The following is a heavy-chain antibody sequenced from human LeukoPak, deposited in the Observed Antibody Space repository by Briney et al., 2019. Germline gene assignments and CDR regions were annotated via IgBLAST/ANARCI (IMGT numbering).Heavy chain of an antibody. CDR2: IFGSGLTT. Sequence: PGGSLRLSCAASGFTFSSYWMSWVRQAPGKGLEWVSAIFGSGLTTYYADSVRGRFIVSRDNSQNRLFLQVNSLRVEDTAVYYCARGLGEFASAPDSWGQGTPVTVSS. D-gene: IGHD6-6*01. J-gene: IGHJ5*01. CDR3: ARGLGEFASAPDS. V-gene: IGHV3-23*01. CDR1: GFTFSSYW.